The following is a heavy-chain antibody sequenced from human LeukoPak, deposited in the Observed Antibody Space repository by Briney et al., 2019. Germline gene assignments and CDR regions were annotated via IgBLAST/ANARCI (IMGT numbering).Heavy chain of an antibody. Sequence: GASVKVSCKASGYTFTDYFIRWIRQAAGQGLEWMGWINPNSGATSYAQKFQGRVTMTRDTSINTGNMELTGLRFDDTAVYYCARELSAVGRWGAFDMWGQGTMVTVSS. CDR3: ARELSAVGRWGAFDM. CDR2: INPNSGAT. CDR1: GYTFTDYF. D-gene: IGHD6-13*01. V-gene: IGHV1-2*02. J-gene: IGHJ3*02.